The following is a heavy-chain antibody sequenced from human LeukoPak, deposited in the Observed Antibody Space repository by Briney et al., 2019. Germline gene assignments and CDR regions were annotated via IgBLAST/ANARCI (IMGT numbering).Heavy chain of an antibody. Sequence: GGSLRLSCAASGFTFSDYYMSWIRQAPGKGLEWVSVIYSGGSTYYADSVKGRFTISRGNSKNTLYLQMNSLRAEDTAVYYCARDPNVDAFDIWGQGTMVTVS. D-gene: IGHD4/OR15-4a*01. CDR3: ARDPNVDAFDI. CDR2: IYSGGST. V-gene: IGHV3-66*01. CDR1: GFTFSDYY. J-gene: IGHJ3*02.